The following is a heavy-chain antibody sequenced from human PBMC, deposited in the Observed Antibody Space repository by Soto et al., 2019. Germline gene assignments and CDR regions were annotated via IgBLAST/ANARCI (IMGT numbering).Heavy chain of an antibody. CDR3: ARDHDDLNWFDP. J-gene: IGHJ5*02. V-gene: IGHV3-48*03. CDR1: GFTFSSYE. Sequence: GGSLRLSCAASGFTFSSYEMNWVRQAPGKGLEWVSYISSSGSTIYYADSVKGRFTISRDNAKNSLYLQMNSLRAEDTAVYYCARDHDDLNWFDPWGQGTLVTVSS. D-gene: IGHD4-17*01. CDR2: ISSSGSTI.